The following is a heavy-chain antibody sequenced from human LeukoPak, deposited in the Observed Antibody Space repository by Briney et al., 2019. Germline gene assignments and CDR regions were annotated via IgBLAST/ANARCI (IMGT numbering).Heavy chain of an antibody. D-gene: IGHD4-17*01. Sequence: PSETLSLTCTVSGGSISSSSYYWGWIRQPPGKGLEWIGSIYYSGSTYYNPSLKSRVTISVDTSKNQFSLKLSSVTAAGTAVYYCASAYGDRYYYYYGMDVWGQGTTVTVSS. CDR2: IYYSGST. CDR3: ASAYGDRYYYYYGMDV. CDR1: GGSISSSSYY. V-gene: IGHV4-39*01. J-gene: IGHJ6*02.